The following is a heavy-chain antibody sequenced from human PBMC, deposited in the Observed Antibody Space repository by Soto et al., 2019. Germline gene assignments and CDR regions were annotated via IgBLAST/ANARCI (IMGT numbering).Heavy chain of an antibody. V-gene: IGHV1-8*01. D-gene: IGHD3-3*01. CDR1: GYTFTSYD. CDR3: ARGPLYYDFWSGPWNYYYGKDV. Sequence: ASVKVSCMASGYTFTSYDINWVRQATGQGLEWMGWMNPNSGNTGYAQKFQGRVTMTRNTSISTAYMELSSPRSEDTAVYYCARGPLYYDFWSGPWNYYYGKDVWGQGTTVTVSS. J-gene: IGHJ6*02. CDR2: MNPNSGNT.